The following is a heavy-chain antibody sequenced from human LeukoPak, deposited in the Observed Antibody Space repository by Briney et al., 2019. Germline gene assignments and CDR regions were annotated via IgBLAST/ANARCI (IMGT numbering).Heavy chain of an antibody. J-gene: IGHJ4*02. CDR1: GFTFSSYS. V-gene: IGHV3-21*01. CDR3: AKDWGNKFASGSSYLDS. CDR2: ISSSSSYI. D-gene: IGHD3-10*01. Sequence: NTGGSLRLSCAASGFTFSSYSMNWVRQAPGKGLEWVSSISSSSSYIYYADSVKGRFTISRDNAKNSLYLQMNGLRPEDTAVYFCAKDWGNKFASGSSYLDSWGQGTLVTVSS.